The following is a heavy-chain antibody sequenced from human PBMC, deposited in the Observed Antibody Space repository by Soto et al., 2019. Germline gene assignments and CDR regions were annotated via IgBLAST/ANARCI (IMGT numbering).Heavy chain of an antibody. V-gene: IGHV4-39*01. J-gene: IGHJ4*02. Sequence: SETLSLTCTVSGGSISSSSYYWGWIRQPPGKGLEWIGSIYYSGSTYYNPSLKSRVTISVDTSKNQFSLKLSSVTAADTAVYYCARQRLMVRGVTPFDYWGQGTLVTVSS. CDR3: ARQRLMVRGVTPFDY. D-gene: IGHD3-10*01. CDR1: GGSISSSSYY. CDR2: IYYSGST.